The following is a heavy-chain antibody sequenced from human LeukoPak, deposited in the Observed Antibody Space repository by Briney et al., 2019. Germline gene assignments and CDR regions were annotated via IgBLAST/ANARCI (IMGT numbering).Heavy chain of an antibody. V-gene: IGHV4-39*07. D-gene: IGHD4-17*01. CDR1: GGSISSSSYY. Sequence: SETLSLTCTVSGGSISSSSYYWGWIRQPPGTGLEWIGSIYYSGSTYYNPSLKSRVTISVYTSKNQFSLKLSSVSAADTAVYYCARDQTTVTTGGCFDYWDQGTLVTVCS. CDR3: ARDQTTVTTGGCFDY. CDR2: IYYSGST. J-gene: IGHJ4*02.